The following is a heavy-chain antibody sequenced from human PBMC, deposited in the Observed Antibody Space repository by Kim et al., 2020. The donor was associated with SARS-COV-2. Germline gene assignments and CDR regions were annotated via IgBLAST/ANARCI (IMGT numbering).Heavy chain of an antibody. V-gene: IGHV3-23*01. J-gene: IGHJ4*02. Sequence: GGSLRLSCAASGFTFSNYAMSWVRQAPGKGLEWVSGISGSDGGTYYADSVKGRFIISRDNSKNTLYLQMNSLRAEDTAVYYCAKDSYGSGVGNFDYWGQGTPVTVSS. CDR1: GFTFSNYA. CDR2: ISGSDGGT. D-gene: IGHD3-10*01. CDR3: AKDSYGSGVGNFDY.